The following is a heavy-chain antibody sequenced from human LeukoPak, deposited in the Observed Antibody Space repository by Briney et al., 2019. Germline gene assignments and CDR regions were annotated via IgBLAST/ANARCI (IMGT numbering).Heavy chain of an antibody. D-gene: IGHD4-17*01. CDR2: ISSSSSYI. CDR3: ARVPSHDYGE. Sequence: GGSLRLSCAASGFTFSSYSMNWVRQAPGKGLEWVSSISSSSSYIYYADSVKGRFTISRDNAKNSLYLQMNSLRAEDTAAYYCARVPSHDYGEWGQGTLVTVSS. CDR1: GFTFSSYS. V-gene: IGHV3-21*01. J-gene: IGHJ4*02.